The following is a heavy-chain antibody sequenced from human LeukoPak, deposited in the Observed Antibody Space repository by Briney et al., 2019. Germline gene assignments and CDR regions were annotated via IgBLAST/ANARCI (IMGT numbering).Heavy chain of an antibody. CDR1: GGSISSSSYY. Sequence: PSETLSLTCTVSGGSISSSSYYWGWIRQPPGKGLEWIGSIFYSGTTYYNPSLKSRVTISVDTSKNQFSLKLSSVTAADTAVYYCARLDYYGSGSLGPHFDYWGQGTLVTVSS. CDR2: IFYSGTT. J-gene: IGHJ4*02. D-gene: IGHD3-10*01. V-gene: IGHV4-39*07. CDR3: ARLDYYGSGSLGPHFDY.